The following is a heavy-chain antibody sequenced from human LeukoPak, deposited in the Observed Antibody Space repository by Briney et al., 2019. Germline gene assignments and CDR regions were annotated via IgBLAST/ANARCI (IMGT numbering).Heavy chain of an antibody. J-gene: IGHJ4*02. Sequence: GRSLRLSCAASGFIFSSYAMHWVRQAPGKGLEWVAVISNDGSNKYYGDSVKGRFTVSRDNFRNTMYLQMNRLRVEDTAVYYCARANRQTAAAPGGYFDYWGQGTLVPVSS. V-gene: IGHV3-30-3*01. CDR3: ARANRQTAAAPGGYFDY. CDR1: GFIFSSYA. CDR2: ISNDGSNK. D-gene: IGHD6-13*01.